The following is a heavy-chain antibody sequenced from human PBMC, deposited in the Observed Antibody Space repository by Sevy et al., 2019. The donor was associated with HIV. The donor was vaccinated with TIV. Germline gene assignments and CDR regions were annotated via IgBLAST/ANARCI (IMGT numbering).Heavy chain of an antibody. CDR3: TKSPIQAGFYY. CDR2: ISGNGDNT. CDR1: GFPFSTYA. V-gene: IGHV3-23*01. D-gene: IGHD3-10*01. Sequence: GGSLRLSCAASGFPFSTYAMSWVRQAPGKGLEWVSAISGNGDNTYYTDSVKGRFTISRDNSKKTLFLHMNSLRAEDTAVYYCTKSPIQAGFYYWGQGTLVTVSS. J-gene: IGHJ4*02.